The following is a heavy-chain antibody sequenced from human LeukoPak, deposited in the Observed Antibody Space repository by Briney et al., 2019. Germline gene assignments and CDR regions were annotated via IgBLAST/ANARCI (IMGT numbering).Heavy chain of an antibody. CDR3: AREGDYYSVDV. D-gene: IGHD3-16*01. J-gene: IGHJ6*02. CDR2: IWSAGGNK. CDR1: GFTFTFSRYG. V-gene: IGHV3-33*01. Sequence: GRSLRLSCAASGFTFTFSRYGMHWVRQAPGKGLEWVAVIWSAGGNKYYSDSVKGRFTISRDISKNTLFLQMNSLRAEDTAVYFCAREGDYYSVDVWGQGTTVTVSS.